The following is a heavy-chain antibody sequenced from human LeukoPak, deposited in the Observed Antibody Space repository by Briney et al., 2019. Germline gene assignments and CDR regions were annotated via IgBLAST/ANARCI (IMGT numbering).Heavy chain of an antibody. J-gene: IGHJ5*02. CDR1: GFTFSSYW. CDR3: GRGKSTYCSGGSCYWFDP. CDR2: IKQDGSEK. V-gene: IGHV3-7*01. D-gene: IGHD2-15*01. Sequence: GGSLRLSCAASGFTFSSYWMSWVRQAPGKGLDWVAKIKQDGSEKYYVDSVKGRFTISRDNAKNSLYLQMDSLRAEDTAVYYCGRGKSTYCSGGSCYWFDPWGHGTLVTVSS.